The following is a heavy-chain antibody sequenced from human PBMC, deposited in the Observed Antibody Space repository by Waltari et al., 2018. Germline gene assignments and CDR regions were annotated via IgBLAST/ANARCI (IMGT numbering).Heavy chain of an antibody. D-gene: IGHD5-18*01. J-gene: IGHJ6*02. V-gene: IGHV3-7*03. CDR1: GFTFSSYW. CDR3: ARALDIASYGMDV. CDR2: IKQDGSEK. Sequence: EVQLVESGGGLVQPGGSLRLSCAASGFTFSSYWMSWVRQAPGKGLEWVANIKQDGSEKYYVDSVKGRFTISRDNAKNSLYLQMNSLRAEDTAVYYCARALDIASYGMDVWGQGTTVTVSS.